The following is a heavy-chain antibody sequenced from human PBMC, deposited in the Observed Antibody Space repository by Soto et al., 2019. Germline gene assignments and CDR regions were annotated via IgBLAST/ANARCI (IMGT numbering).Heavy chain of an antibody. CDR3: AKSDTAMVTVFLSGFDSGFYFDY. CDR1: GFTFSSYA. Sequence: GGSLRLSCAASGFTFSSYAMSWVRQAPGKGLEWVSAISGSGGSTYYADSVKGRFTISRDNSKNTLYLQMNSLRAEDTAVYYCAKSDTAMVTVFLSGFDSGFYFDYWGQGTLVTVSS. J-gene: IGHJ4*02. V-gene: IGHV3-23*01. D-gene: IGHD5-18*01. CDR2: ISGSGGST.